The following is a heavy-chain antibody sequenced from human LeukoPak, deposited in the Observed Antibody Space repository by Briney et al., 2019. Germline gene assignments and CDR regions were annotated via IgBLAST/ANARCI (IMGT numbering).Heavy chain of an antibody. J-gene: IGHJ4*02. CDR1: GGSISSYY. Sequence: PSETLSLTCTVSGGSISSYYWSWIRQPPGKGLEWIGYIYYSGSTNYNPSLKSRVTISVDTSKNQFSLKLSSVTAADTAMYYCARGIAGEWLPIWGQGTLVTVSS. D-gene: IGHD3-3*01. CDR2: IYYSGST. CDR3: ARGIAGEWLPI. V-gene: IGHV4-59*01.